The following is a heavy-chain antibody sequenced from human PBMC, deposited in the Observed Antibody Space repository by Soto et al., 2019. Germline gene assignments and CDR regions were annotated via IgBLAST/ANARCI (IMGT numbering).Heavy chain of an antibody. CDR2: IKSQTDGGTK. J-gene: IGHJ4*02. D-gene: IGHD7-27*01. CDR3: ATAPGYWGSAPLDY. CDR1: AW. V-gene: IGHV3-15*07. Sequence: AWMNWVRQAPGKGLEWVGRIKSQTDGGTKDYAEPVKGRFTVSRDDSRDTLYLQMDSLKIEDTAVYFCATAPGYWGSAPLDYWGQGTLVTVSS.